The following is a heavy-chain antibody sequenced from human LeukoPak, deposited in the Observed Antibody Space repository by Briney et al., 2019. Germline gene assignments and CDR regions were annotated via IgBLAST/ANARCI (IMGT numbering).Heavy chain of an antibody. D-gene: IGHD2-2*01. J-gene: IGHJ6*03. CDR2: ISYDGSNK. V-gene: IGHV3-30*19. Sequence: GGSVRLSCAASGFTFTNYGMHWVRQAPGKGLEWVAVISYDGSNKYYADSVKGRFTISRDNSKNTLYLQMNSLRAEDTAVYYCAREGYQLPLSADYYYYYYMDVWGKGTTVTVSS. CDR1: GFTFTNYG. CDR3: AREGYQLPLSADYYYYYYMDV.